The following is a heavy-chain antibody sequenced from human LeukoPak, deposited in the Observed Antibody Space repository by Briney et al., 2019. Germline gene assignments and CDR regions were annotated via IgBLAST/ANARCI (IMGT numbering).Heavy chain of an antibody. CDR2: IIPIFGTA. V-gene: IGHV1-69*05. Sequence: ASVKVSCKASGGTFSSYAISWVRQAPGQGLEWMGRIIPIFGTANYAQKFQGRVTITTDESTSTAYMGLSSLRSEDTAVYYCARADGSGSYYPPHFDYWGQGTLVTVSS. CDR1: GGTFSSYA. D-gene: IGHD3-10*01. J-gene: IGHJ4*02. CDR3: ARADGSGSYYPPHFDY.